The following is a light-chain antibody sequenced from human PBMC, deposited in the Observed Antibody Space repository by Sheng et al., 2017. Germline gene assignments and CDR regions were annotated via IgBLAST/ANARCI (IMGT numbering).Light chain of an antibody. CDR3: QQYSQSPRT. CDR1: QIVRSNY. CDR2: GAS. Sequence: EIVLTQSPVTLSLSPGERATLSCRTSQIVRSNYLAWYQQTPGQAPKLLIYGASRRATGIPDRFSGSGSGTDFTLTISRLEPEDFAVYYCQQYSQSPRTFGQGTKVEIK. J-gene: IGKJ1*01. V-gene: IGKV3-20*01.